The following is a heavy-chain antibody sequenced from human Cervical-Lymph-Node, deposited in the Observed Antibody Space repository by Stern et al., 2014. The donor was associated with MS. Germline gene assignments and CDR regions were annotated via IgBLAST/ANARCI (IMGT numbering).Heavy chain of an antibody. Sequence: QVQLVESEAEVKKPGSSVKVSCKASGGTFSSYAIRWVRQAPGQGLEWVGGIIPSIGIANHAQKFQVRVTITADKSTNTGYMELSSLRSEDTALYYCARDGGGVDIWGQGTMVSVSS. V-gene: IGHV1-69*17. J-gene: IGHJ3*02. CDR3: ARDGGGVDI. CDR1: GGTFSSYA. CDR2: IIPSIGIA. D-gene: IGHD2-8*01.